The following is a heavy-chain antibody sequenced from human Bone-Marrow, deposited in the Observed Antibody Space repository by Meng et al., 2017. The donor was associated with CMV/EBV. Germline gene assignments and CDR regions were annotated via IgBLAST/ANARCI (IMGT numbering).Heavy chain of an antibody. J-gene: IGHJ5*02. CDR2: ISGSGGST. CDR3: AKPTPSSSWYNWFDP. V-gene: IGHV3-23*01. Sequence: SGFAFSSYAMSWVRQAPGKGLEWVSAISGSGGSTYYADSVKGRFTISRDNSKNTLYLQMNSLGAEDTAVYYCAKPTPSSSWYNWFDPWGQGTLVTVSS. CDR1: GFAFSSYA. D-gene: IGHD6-13*01.